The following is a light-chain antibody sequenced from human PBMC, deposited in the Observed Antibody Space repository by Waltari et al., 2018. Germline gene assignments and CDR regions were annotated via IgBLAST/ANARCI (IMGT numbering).Light chain of an antibody. CDR3: QQYYITPLS. Sequence: NCKSSQSVLYSSDNRNYLAWYQQKPGQPPNLLIYWASTRESGVPDRFSGSGSGTDFTLTISSLQAEDVAVYYCQQYYITPLSFGGGTKVEIK. CDR2: WAS. V-gene: IGKV4-1*01. J-gene: IGKJ4*01. CDR1: QSVLYSSDNRNY.